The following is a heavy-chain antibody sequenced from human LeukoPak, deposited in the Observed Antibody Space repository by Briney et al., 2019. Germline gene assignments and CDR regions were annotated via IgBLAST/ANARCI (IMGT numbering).Heavy chain of an antibody. CDR2: ISSISSTI. V-gene: IGHV3-48*01. J-gene: IGHJ6*03. D-gene: IGHD4-17*01. Sequence: GGSLRLSCAASGFTLSSYSMNWVRQAPGQGVGWGSYISSISSTIYYTDYVKGRFTISRDNAKNSLYLQMNSLRAEDTAVYYCASPKGFYGDYSNYYYYMDVWGKGTTVTVSS. CDR3: ASPKGFYGDYSNYYYYMDV. CDR1: GFTLSSYS.